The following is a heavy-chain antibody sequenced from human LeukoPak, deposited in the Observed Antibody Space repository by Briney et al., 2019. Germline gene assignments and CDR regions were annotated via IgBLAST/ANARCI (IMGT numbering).Heavy chain of an antibody. Sequence: SVKVSCKASGGTFSSYAISWVRQAPGQGLEWMGGIIPILGTANYAQKFQGRVTITTDESTSTAYMELSSLRSEDTAVYYCARGPGGNPPFDYWGQGTLVTVSS. CDR1: GGTFSSYA. D-gene: IGHD4-23*01. CDR2: IIPILGTA. CDR3: ARGPGGNPPFDY. J-gene: IGHJ4*02. V-gene: IGHV1-69*05.